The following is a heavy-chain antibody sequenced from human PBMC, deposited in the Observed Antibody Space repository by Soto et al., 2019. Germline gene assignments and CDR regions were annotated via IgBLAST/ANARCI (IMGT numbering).Heavy chain of an antibody. CDR1: GFTSSSHG. CDR3: ARWLNYYDSSGYN. D-gene: IGHD3-22*01. J-gene: IGHJ4*02. V-gene: IGHV3-30-3*01. CDR2: ISDDGTKK. Sequence: QVQLVESGGGVVQPGRSLRLSCAASGFTSSSHGMHWVRQAPGKGLEWVALISDDGTKKYYADSVKGRFTISRDNSKNTLYLQMNSLRAEDTAVYYCARWLNYYDSSGYNWGQGTLVTVSS.